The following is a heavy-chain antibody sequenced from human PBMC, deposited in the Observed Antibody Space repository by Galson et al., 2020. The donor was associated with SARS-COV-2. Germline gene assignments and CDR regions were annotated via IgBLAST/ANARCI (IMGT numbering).Heavy chain of an antibody. D-gene: IGHD2-21*01. J-gene: IGHJ4*02. CDR3: ARNIPFDY. V-gene: IGHV4-4*07. Sequence: TLSLTCTVSGGSLSGYYWSWIRQSAGKGLEWIGRIYSSGHTNYNPSLKSRVIMSVDTFKNHFSLRLSSVTAADTAVYYCARNIPFDYWGQGTLVSVSS. CDR1: GGSLSGYY. CDR2: IYSSGHT.